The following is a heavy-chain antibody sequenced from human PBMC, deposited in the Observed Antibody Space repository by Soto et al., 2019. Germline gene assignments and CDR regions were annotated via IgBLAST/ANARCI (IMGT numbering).Heavy chain of an antibody. Sequence: EVQLVESGGGLVQPGGSLRLSCAASGFTFSTYTMNWVRQAPGKGLEWVSYISSGSTTTYYANSVKGRFTISRDNAENSLYLQMNSLIDEDTAVYYCATIWSGYPFDYWGQGTLVTVSS. D-gene: IGHD3-3*01. CDR3: ATIWSGYPFDY. J-gene: IGHJ4*02. CDR2: ISSGSTTT. V-gene: IGHV3-48*02. CDR1: GFTFSTYT.